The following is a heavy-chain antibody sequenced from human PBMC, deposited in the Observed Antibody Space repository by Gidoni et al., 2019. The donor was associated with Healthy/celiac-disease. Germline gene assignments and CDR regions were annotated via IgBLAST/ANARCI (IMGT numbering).Heavy chain of an antibody. CDR2: IDYSGST. J-gene: IGHJ4*02. Sequence: QVQLQESGPGLVKPSETLSLTCTVSGGSVSSGSYYWSWIRQPPGKGLEWIGYIDYSGSTNFNPSLTSRVTISVDTSKIQFSLKLSSVTAADPAVYYCAGEGSGSYVDFWGQGTLVTVSS. CDR1: GGSVSSGSYY. D-gene: IGHD1-26*01. CDR3: AGEGSGSYVDF. V-gene: IGHV4-61*01.